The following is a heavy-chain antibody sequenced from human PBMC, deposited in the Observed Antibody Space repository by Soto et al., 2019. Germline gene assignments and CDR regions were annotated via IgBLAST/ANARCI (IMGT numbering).Heavy chain of an antibody. J-gene: IGHJ4*02. CDR1: GYTFTSYD. CDR2: MNPNSGNT. CDR3: ARGPLTLFDRDGYNSAYFDY. V-gene: IGHV1-8*01. D-gene: IGHD5-12*01. Sequence: ASVKVSCKASGYTFTSYDINWVRQATGQGLEWMGWMNPNSGNTGYAQKFQGRVTMTRNTSISTAYMELSSLRSEDTAVYYCARGPLTLFDRDGYNSAYFDYWGQGTPVTVSS.